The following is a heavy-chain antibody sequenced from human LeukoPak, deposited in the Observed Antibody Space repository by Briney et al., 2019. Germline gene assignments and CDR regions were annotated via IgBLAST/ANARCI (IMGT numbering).Heavy chain of an antibody. CDR3: ARVHYDILTGLGTYGMDV. D-gene: IGHD3-9*01. CDR2: IVVGSGAT. V-gene: IGHV1-58*01. Sequence: GASVKVSCKTSGFTLSASAVQWVRQARGHHLEWIGWIVVGSGATNYAPGLQGRITMTTDTSTSTAYMELRSLRSDDTAVYYCARVHYDILTGLGTYGMDVWGQGTTVTVPS. J-gene: IGHJ6*02. CDR1: GFTLSASA.